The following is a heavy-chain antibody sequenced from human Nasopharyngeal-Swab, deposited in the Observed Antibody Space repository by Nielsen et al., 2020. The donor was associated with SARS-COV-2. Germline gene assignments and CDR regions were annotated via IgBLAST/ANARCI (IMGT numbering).Heavy chain of an antibody. V-gene: IGHV4-59*01. J-gene: IGHJ4*02. D-gene: IGHD2-2*01. CDR3: ARVRALQSWSTSYLVDY. Sequence: WIRQPPGKGLEWIGYIYYSGSTNYNPSLKSRVTISVDTSKNQFSLKLSSVTAADTAVYYCARVRALQSWSTSYLVDYWGQGTLVTVSS. CDR2: IYYSGST.